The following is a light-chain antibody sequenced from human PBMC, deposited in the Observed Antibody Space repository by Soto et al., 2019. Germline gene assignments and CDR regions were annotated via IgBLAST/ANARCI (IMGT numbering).Light chain of an antibody. V-gene: IGKV1-39*01. CDR2: VAS. Sequence: DIQMTQSPSSLSASVGDRVTISCRASQSISSYLSWYQQKPGTAPKLLMNVASTLQSGVPSRFSGSGSGTDFTLAISSLQPEDFATYYFQQSYSTPQTFGGGTRVELK. CDR3: QQSYSTPQT. J-gene: IGKJ4*01. CDR1: QSISSY.